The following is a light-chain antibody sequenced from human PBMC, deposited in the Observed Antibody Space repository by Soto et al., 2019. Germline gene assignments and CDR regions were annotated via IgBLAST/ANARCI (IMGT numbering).Light chain of an antibody. Sequence: DIQITQSPSTLYASVGDRVTITCRASPSTTSWLAWYQQKSGKAPKILLYKASSLESVVTSRFSGTGSGTEFTLTNSSLQPDDFATYYCQQDNSWTFGQGTKLDIK. CDR1: PSTTSW. J-gene: IGKJ1*01. CDR2: KAS. V-gene: IGKV1-5*03. CDR3: QQDNSWT.